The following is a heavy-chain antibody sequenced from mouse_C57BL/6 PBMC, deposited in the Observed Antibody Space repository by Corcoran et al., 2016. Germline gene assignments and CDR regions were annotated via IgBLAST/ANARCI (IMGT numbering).Heavy chain of an antibody. CDR3: ARYHYYGSSYEGYAMDY. Sequence: QVQLQQSGAELARPGASVKLSCKASGYTFTSYGISWVKQRTGQGLEWIGEIYPRSGNTYYNEKFKGKATLTADKSSSTAYMELRSLTSEDSAVYFCARYHYYGSSYEGYAMDYWGQGTSVTVSS. D-gene: IGHD1-1*01. J-gene: IGHJ4*01. V-gene: IGHV1-81*01. CDR1: GYTFTSYG. CDR2: IYPRSGNT.